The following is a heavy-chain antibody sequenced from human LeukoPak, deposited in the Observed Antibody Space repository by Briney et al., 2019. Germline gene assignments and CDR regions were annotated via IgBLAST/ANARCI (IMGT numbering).Heavy chain of an antibody. CDR2: ISSSSSTI. D-gene: IGHD1-7*01. CDR1: GFTFSSYS. CDR3: AKDARPFLENYHFDY. Sequence: GGSLRLSCATSGFTFSSYSMNWVRQAPGKGLDWVSYISSSSSTIYYADSVKGRFTISRDNSKNTLYLQMNSLRAEDTAVYYCAKDARPFLENYHFDYWGQGTLVTVSS. J-gene: IGHJ4*02. V-gene: IGHV3-48*01.